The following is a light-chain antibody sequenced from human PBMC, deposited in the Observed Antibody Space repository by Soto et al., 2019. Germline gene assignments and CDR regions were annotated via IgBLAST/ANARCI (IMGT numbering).Light chain of an antibody. J-gene: IGKJ4*01. CDR2: AAS. V-gene: IGKV1-12*01. CDR3: QQANSFPLT. CDR1: QGIYTW. Sequence: DIQMTQSPCSVSASVGDRVAITCRASQGIYTWLAWYQQKPGRAPKLLIYAASGSQSGVPSRFSGSGSGTDFTLTISSLQPEDFVTYYCQQANSFPLTFGGGTKVDIK.